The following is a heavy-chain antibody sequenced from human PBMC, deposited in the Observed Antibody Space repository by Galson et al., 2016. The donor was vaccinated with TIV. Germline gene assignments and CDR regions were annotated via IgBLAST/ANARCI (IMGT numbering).Heavy chain of an antibody. Sequence: QSGAEVKKPGESLKISCKASGYSFTTYWIGWVRQMPGKGLEWMGIIHPGDSDTRYNPSFQGQVTITADKSITTAYLQWSSLKASDTAMYYCATSRGHYYGLDVWGQGTPVTVSS. V-gene: IGHV5-51*01. CDR2: IHPGDSDT. D-gene: IGHD3-16*01. CDR1: GYSFTTYW. J-gene: IGHJ6*02. CDR3: ATSRGHYYGLDV.